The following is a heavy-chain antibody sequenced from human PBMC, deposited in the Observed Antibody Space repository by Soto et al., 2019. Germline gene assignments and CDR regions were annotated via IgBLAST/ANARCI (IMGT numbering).Heavy chain of an antibody. D-gene: IGHD5-12*01. J-gene: IGHJ4*02. CDR1: GYTFTSYY. CDR2: INPSGGST. Sequence: QVQLVQSGAEVKKPGASVKVSCKASGYTFTSYYMHWVRQAPGQGLEWMGIINPSGGSTSYAQKFQGRFTMTRDTSTSTVYMELSSLRSEDTAVYYCARREYSGYDSTTFDYWGQGTLVTVSS. V-gene: IGHV1-46*03. CDR3: ARREYSGYDSTTFDY.